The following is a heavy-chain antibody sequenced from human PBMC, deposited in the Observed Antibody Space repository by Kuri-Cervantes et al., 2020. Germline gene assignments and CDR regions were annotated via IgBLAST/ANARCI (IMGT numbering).Heavy chain of an antibody. V-gene: IGHV3-9*01. CDR1: GFIFDDYA. Sequence: SLKISCAASGFIFDDYAMHWVRQTPGKGLEWVSGINWNSDNIGYADSVKGRFIISRDNARNSLFLQMSSLRDEDTAVYYCARDSGAVAGRGLDYWGQGTLVTVSS. J-gene: IGHJ4*02. CDR3: ARDSGAVAGRGLDY. CDR2: INWNSDNI. D-gene: IGHD6-19*01.